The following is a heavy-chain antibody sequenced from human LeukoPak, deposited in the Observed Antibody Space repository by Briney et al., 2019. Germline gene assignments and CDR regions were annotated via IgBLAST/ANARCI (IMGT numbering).Heavy chain of an antibody. CDR3: ARDFVDIVGNWFDP. J-gene: IGHJ5*02. CDR2: INPNSGGT. V-gene: IGHV1-2*02. D-gene: IGHD5-12*01. Sequence: GSVKVSCKASGYTFTGYYMHGVRQAPGQGVERMGWINPNSGGTNYAQKFQGRVIMTSDTSISTAYMELSRLRSDDTAVYYCARDFVDIVGNWFDPWGQGTLVTVSS. CDR1: GYTFTGYY.